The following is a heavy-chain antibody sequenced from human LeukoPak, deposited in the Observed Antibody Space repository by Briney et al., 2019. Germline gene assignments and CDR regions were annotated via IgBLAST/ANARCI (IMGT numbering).Heavy chain of an antibody. V-gene: IGHV3-30*03. CDR2: ISYDGNNT. J-gene: IGHJ4*02. Sequence: GRSLRLSCVASGFNFRHYGIHWVRQAPGKGPQWVAVISYDGNNTFYADSVKGRFTVFRDNSKNTVFLQMNNLRHEDTALYYCATRDFDFWSQGTLVTVSS. CDR1: GFNFRHYG. CDR3: ATRDFDF.